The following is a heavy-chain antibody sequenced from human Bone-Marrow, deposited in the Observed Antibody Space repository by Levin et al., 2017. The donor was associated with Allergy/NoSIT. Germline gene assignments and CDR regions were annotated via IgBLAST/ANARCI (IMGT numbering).Heavy chain of an antibody. CDR3: GREGYLDY. V-gene: IGHV3-7*01. CDR1: GFTFSSSW. CDR2: INQDGSQK. Sequence: PGGSLRLSCAASGFTFSSSWMSWVRQAPGKGLEWVANINQDGSQKYFVDSVKGRFTISRDNAKNSLYLQMTSLRAEDTAVYYCGREGYLDYWGQGSLVTASS. J-gene: IGHJ4*02.